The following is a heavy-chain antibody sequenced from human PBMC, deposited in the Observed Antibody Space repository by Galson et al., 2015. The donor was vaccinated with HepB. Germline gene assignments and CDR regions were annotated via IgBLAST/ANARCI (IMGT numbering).Heavy chain of an antibody. J-gene: IGHJ6*02. CDR2: ITYDGSNK. CDR1: GFTFSSYA. CDR3: ARDLGGHYGMDV. V-gene: IGHV3-30*04. D-gene: IGHD3-10*01. Sequence: SLRLSCAASGFTFSSYAMHWVRQASGKGLEWVAVITYDGSNKYYADAVKGRFTISRDNSKNTLYLQMNSQRAEDTAAYYYARDLGGHYGMDVWGQGTTVTVSS.